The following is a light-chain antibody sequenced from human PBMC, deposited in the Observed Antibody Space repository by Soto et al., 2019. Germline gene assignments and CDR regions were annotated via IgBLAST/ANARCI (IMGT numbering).Light chain of an antibody. CDR2: DNN. J-gene: IGLJ3*02. Sequence: QSVLTQPPSMSAAPGQNVTISCSGSSANIGNTYISWYQQLPGTVPKLLIYDNNKRPSGIPDRFSASKSATSATLGITGLQTGDEANYFCGSWQSSLSLGVFGGGTQLTVL. CDR3: GSWQSSLSLGV. CDR1: SANIGNTY. V-gene: IGLV1-51*01.